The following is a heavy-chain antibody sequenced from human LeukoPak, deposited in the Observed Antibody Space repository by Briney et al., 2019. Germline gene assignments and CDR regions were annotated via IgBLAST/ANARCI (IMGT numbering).Heavy chain of an antibody. D-gene: IGHD3-3*01. Sequence: PGGSLRPSCSGAGFTFSRHAMHWVRQAPGKGLEYVSTINDNGGITYYADSVKGRFTISRDNSKNSLYLQMNSLRTEDTALYYCAKDSDFDFWSGYYDYWGQGTLVTVSS. CDR1: GFTFSRHA. CDR3: AKDSDFDFWSGYYDY. V-gene: IGHV3-64*04. CDR2: INDNGGIT. J-gene: IGHJ4*02.